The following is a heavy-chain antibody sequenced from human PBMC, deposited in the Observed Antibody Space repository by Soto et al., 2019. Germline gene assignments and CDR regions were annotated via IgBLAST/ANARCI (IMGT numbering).Heavy chain of an antibody. J-gene: IGHJ4*02. D-gene: IGHD5-12*01. CDR2: ISYDGSNK. V-gene: IGHV3-30*03. CDR1: GFTFSSYG. CDR3: ASIKKRGYSGYDLKDY. Sequence: GGSLRLSCAASGFTFSSYGMHWVRQAPGKGLEWVAVISYDGSNKYYADSVKGRFTISRDNSKNTLYLQMNSLRAEDTAVYYCASIKKRGYSGYDLKDYWGQGTLVTVSS.